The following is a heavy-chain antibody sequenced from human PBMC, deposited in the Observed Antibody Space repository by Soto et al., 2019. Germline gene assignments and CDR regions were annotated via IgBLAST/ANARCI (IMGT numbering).Heavy chain of an antibody. CDR1: GFTFRSYV. V-gene: IGHV3-23*01. D-gene: IGHD1-1*01. CDR2: TSSSGTNT. CDR3: AKDMANNTGRRFGN. J-gene: IGHJ4*01. Sequence: GGSLRLSCAASGFTFRSYVITSVRQAPGKGLEWVSTTSSSGTNTYYTDSVRGRFTISRDNSKNTLYLQTRSLRAEARAIYCCAKDMANNTGRRFGNWGQRSLVTISS.